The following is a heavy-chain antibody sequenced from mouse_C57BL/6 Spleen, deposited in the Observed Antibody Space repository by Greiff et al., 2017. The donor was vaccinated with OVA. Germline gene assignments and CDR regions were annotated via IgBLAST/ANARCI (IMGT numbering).Heavy chain of an antibody. D-gene: IGHD1-1*01. CDR3: ARRSYYGSSYEDYAMDY. CDR2: IHPNSGST. J-gene: IGHJ4*01. CDR1: GYTFTSYW. V-gene: IGHV1-64*01. Sequence: QVQLQQSGAELVKPGASVKLSCKASGYTFTSYWMHWVKQRPGQGLEWIGMIHPNSGSTNYNEKFKSKATLTVDKSSSTAYMQLSSLTSEDSAVYYCARRSYYGSSYEDYAMDYWGQGTSVTVSS.